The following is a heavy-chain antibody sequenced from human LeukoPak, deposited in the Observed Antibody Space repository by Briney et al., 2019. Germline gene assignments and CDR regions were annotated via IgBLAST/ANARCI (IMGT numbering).Heavy chain of an antibody. CDR1: GFTFDDYA. CDR2: ISWNSGSI. V-gene: IGHV3-9*03. CDR3: AKDIGSGYDYGSWFDP. D-gene: IGHD5-12*01. Sequence: PGGSLRLSCAASGFTFDDYAMHWVRQARGKGLEWGSGISWNSGSIGYADSVKGRFTISRDNAKNSLYLQMNSLRAEDMALYYCAKDIGSGYDYGSWFDPWGQGTLVTVSS. J-gene: IGHJ5*02.